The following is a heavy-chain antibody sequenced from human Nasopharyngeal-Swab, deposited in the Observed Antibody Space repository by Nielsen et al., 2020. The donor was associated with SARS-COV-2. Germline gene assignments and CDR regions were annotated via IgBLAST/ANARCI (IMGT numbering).Heavy chain of an antibody. J-gene: IGHJ6*02. CDR2: INHSGST. D-gene: IGHD3-3*01. CDR1: GGIFRDYY. Sequence: SETLSLTCAVSGGIFRDYYWTWIRQPPGKGLEWIGEINHSGSTNYNPSLKGRVTTSVDTSKNQFSLKLSSVTAADTAVYYCARVGYYDFWSGYYTYFYGLDVWGQGTTVTVSS. CDR3: ARVGYYDFWSGYYTYFYGLDV. V-gene: IGHV4-34*01.